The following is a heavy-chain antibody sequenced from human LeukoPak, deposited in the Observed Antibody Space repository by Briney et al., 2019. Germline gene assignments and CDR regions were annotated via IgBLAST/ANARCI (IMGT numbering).Heavy chain of an antibody. Sequence: SETLSLTCTVSGASISFYYWTWIRQPPGKGLEWIGHISYSGGTKYNPSLKSRVTISLDTSKNQFSLRLTSVTAADTAVHYCARQPRYSADYFDYWGQGTLVAVSS. V-gene: IGHV4-59*08. CDR3: ARQPRYSADYFDY. J-gene: IGHJ4*02. CDR1: GASISFYY. D-gene: IGHD3-9*01. CDR2: ISYSGGT.